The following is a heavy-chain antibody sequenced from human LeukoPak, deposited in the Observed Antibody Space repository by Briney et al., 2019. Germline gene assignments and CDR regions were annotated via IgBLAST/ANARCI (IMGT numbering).Heavy chain of an antibody. D-gene: IGHD6-25*01. CDR1: GGSFSGYY. CDR2: IYYSGST. J-gene: IGHJ6*02. Sequence: SETLSLTCAVYGGSFSGYYWSWIRQPPGQGLEWIGYIYYSGSTNYNPSLKSRVTISVDTSKNQFSLKLSSVTAADTAVYYCARDGGRYYYYGMDVWGQGTTVTVSS. V-gene: IGHV4-59*08. CDR3: ARDGGRYYYYGMDV.